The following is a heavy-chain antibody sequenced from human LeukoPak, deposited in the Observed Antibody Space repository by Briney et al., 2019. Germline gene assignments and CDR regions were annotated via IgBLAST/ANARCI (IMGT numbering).Heavy chain of an antibody. J-gene: IGHJ4*02. Sequence: PGGSLRLSCAASGFTLSSYAMHWVRQAPGKGLEYVSAISSNGGSTYYANSVKGRFTISRDNSKNTLYLQMGNLRAEDMAVYYCARDKEYGGNSYYFDYWGQGTLVTVSS. CDR1: GFTLSSYA. CDR2: ISSNGGST. D-gene: IGHD4-23*01. CDR3: ARDKEYGGNSYYFDY. V-gene: IGHV3-64*01.